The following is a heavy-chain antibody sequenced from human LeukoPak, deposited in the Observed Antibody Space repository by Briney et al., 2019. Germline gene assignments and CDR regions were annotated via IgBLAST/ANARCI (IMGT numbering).Heavy chain of an antibody. CDR1: GGFISNYY. V-gene: IGHV4-4*07. J-gene: IGHJ4*02. D-gene: IGHD2-15*01. Sequence: SETLSLTCTVSGGFISNYYWSWVRQPAGKELEWIGRIHSSGNTLHNPSLTTRVTISVDTSKNQFSLKLSSATAADTAVYYCARGPSHGGTYFDSWGQGSLVTVSS. CDR2: IHSSGNT. CDR3: ARGPSHGGTYFDS.